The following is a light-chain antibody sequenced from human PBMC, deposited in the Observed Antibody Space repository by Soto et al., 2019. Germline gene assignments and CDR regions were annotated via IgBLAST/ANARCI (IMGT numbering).Light chain of an antibody. J-gene: IGKJ1*01. CDR2: DAS. Sequence: EIVLPQSPAXLALSPGERATLSCRASQSVSSSLAWYQQKPGLPPRLLIYDASNRAAGIPARFSGSGSGTDFTLTISSLEPEDFAVYYCQQRSDWPAWTFGQGTKVDIK. V-gene: IGKV3-11*01. CDR3: QQRSDWPAWT. CDR1: QSVSSS.